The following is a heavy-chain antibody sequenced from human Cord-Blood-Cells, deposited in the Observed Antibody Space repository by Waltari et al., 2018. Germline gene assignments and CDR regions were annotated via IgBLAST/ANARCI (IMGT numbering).Heavy chain of an antibody. J-gene: IGHJ3*02. Sequence: VQLVQSGAEVKKPGESLKISCKGSGYSFTSYWIGWVRQLPGQGLEWIGIINPGGSDTRYSPSFQGQVTISADQSISTAYLQWSSLKASDTAMYYGARRRGSGRTLDAFDIGGQGTMVTVSS. D-gene: IGHD3-10*01. CDR3: ARRRGSGRTLDAFDI. V-gene: IGHV5-51*01. CDR2: INPGGSDT. CDR1: GYSFTSYW.